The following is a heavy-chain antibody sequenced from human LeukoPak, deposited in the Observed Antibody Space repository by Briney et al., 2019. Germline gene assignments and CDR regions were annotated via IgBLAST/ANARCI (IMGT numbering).Heavy chain of an antibody. J-gene: IGHJ4*02. D-gene: IGHD3-22*01. CDR2: IGRTSGHI. CDR3: AREDGFYDSSGYSSY. Sequence: GGSLRLSCAASGVTFSDYGMTWVRQAPGKWLEWGSSIGRTSGHIYYADSLKGRVAISRDNAKNSLFLQMNSLIAEDKGVYFCAREDGFYDSSGYSSYWGQGTLVTVSS. CDR1: GVTFSDYG. V-gene: IGHV3-21*01.